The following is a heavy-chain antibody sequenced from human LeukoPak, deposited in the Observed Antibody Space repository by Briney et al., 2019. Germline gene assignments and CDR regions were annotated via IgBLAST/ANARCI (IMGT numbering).Heavy chain of an antibody. CDR1: GYTFTGYY. Sequence: GASVKVSCKASGYTFTGYYMHWVRQAPGQGLAWMGWINPNSGGTNYAQKFQGRVTMTRDTSISTAYMELSRLRSDDTAVYYCARSQYYYDSSGLFDYWGQGTLVTVSS. CDR2: INPNSGGT. D-gene: IGHD3-22*01. J-gene: IGHJ4*02. V-gene: IGHV1-2*02. CDR3: ARSQYYYDSSGLFDY.